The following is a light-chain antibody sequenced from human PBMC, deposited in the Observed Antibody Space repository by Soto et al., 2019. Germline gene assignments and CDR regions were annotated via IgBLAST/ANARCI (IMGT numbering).Light chain of an antibody. V-gene: IGLV6-57*01. CDR3: QSYDSSNQGV. J-gene: IGLJ2*01. CDR2: EDN. CDR1: SGSFVSNY. Sequence: NFMLTQPHSVSESPGKTVTISCTRSSGSFVSNYVQWYQQRPGSSPTTVIFEDNQRPSGVPDRFSGSIDSSSNSASLTISGLKTEDEADYYCQSYDSSNQGVFGGGTKVTVL.